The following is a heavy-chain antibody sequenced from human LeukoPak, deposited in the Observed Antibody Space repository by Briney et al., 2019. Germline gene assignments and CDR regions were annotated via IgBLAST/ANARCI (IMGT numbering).Heavy chain of an antibody. J-gene: IGHJ4*02. CDR2: IYYRGST. V-gene: IGHV4-59*12. Sequence: SETLSLTCTVSGGSISNYFWSWIRQPPGKGLEWIGYIYYRGSTNYNPSLQSRVTISVDTSKNQFSLKLSSVTAADTAVYYCAGGGQWLSFDYWGQGTVVTVSS. CDR1: GGSISNYF. D-gene: IGHD6-19*01. CDR3: AGGGQWLSFDY.